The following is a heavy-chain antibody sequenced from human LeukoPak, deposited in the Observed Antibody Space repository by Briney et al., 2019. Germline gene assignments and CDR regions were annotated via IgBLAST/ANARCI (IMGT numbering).Heavy chain of an antibody. J-gene: IGHJ6*03. V-gene: IGHV4-39*01. CDR1: GGSISSSSYY. D-gene: IGHD3-3*01. CDR2: IYYSGST. Sequence: SETLSLTCTVSGGSISSSSYYWGWIRQSPGKGLEWIGSIYYSGSTYYNPSLKSRVTISVDTSKNQFSLKLSSVTAADTAVYYCARRVTIFGVDRAYYYMDVWGKGTTVTVSS. CDR3: ARRVTIFGVDRAYYYMDV.